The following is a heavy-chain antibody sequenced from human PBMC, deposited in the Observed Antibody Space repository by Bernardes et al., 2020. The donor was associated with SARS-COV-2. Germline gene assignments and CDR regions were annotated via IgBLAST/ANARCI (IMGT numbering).Heavy chain of an antibody. CDR2: TFPGGRT. D-gene: IGHD3-10*01. CDR3: ARVRGLYNNLFFYYMDV. V-gene: IGHV4-4*07. J-gene: IGHJ6*03. CDR1: GGSIRGYY. Sequence: SETLSLTCTVSGGSIRGYYWNWIRLPAGKGLEWIGRTFPGGRTDYNSSLKNRVTMSVDTSKNQFSLRLTSVTAADTATYYCARVRGLYNNLFFYYMDVWGKGTTVTVSS.